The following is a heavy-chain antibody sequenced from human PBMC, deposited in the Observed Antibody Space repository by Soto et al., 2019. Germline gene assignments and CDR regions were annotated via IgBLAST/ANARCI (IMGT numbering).Heavy chain of an antibody. CDR3: TRGMYTAYETAPLFFDF. CDR2: IYTSGST. CDR1: GGSISSYY. D-gene: IGHD5-12*01. J-gene: IGHJ4*02. V-gene: IGHV4-4*07. Sequence: PSETLSLTCTVSGGSISSYYWSWIRQPAGKGLEWIGRIYTSGSTNCNPSLKSRVTMSVDTSKNQFSLKLSSVTAADTAVYYCTRGMYTAYETAPLFFDFWGQGTLVTVSS.